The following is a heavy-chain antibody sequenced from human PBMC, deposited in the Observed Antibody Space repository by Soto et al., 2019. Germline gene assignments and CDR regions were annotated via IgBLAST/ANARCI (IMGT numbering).Heavy chain of an antibody. J-gene: IGHJ3*02. V-gene: IGHV4-30-4*01. CDR2: IYYSGST. D-gene: IGHD2-15*01. CDR1: GDSITRDDYY. Sequence: QVRLQESGPGLVKPSQTLSLTCTVSGDSITRDDYYWTWIRQSPGKGLEWIGYIYYSGSTYYNPSLKSRVTISVGTSKNQFSLKLNSVTAADTAVYYCARESLYDNDGSPWIWGQGTMVTVSS. CDR3: ARESLYDNDGSPWI.